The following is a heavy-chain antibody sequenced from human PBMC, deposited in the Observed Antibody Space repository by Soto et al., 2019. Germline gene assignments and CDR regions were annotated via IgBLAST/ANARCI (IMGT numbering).Heavy chain of an antibody. D-gene: IGHD5-12*01. Sequence: SLRLSCAASGFTFDDYAMHWVRQAPGKGLEWVSGISWNSGRIGYADSVKGRFTISRDNAKNSLYLQMNILRAEDTALYYCAKDEARDGYPRSFDYWGQGTLVTVSS. CDR2: ISWNSGRI. V-gene: IGHV3-9*01. CDR3: AKDEARDGYPRSFDY. CDR1: GFTFDDYA. J-gene: IGHJ4*02.